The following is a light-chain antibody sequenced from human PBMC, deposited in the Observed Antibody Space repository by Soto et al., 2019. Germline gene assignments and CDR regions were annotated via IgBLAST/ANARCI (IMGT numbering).Light chain of an antibody. J-gene: IGLJ3*02. V-gene: IGLV1-40*01. CDR2: GNS. Sequence: QSVLTQPPSVSGAPGQRVTISCTGSSSNIGAGYDVHWYQQLPGTAPKLLIYGNSNRPSGVPDRFSGSKSGTSASLAIPGVPAGEEADYYCQSYDSTLSGSGFGGGTKLTVL. CDR3: QSYDSTLSGSG. CDR1: SSNIGAGYD.